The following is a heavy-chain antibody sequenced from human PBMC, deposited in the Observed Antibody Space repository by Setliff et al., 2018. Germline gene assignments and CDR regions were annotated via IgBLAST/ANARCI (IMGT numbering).Heavy chain of an antibody. D-gene: IGHD3-22*01. CDR2: VSWNSGNK. J-gene: IGHJ4*02. CDR1: GFPFSIYT. Sequence: SLKISCAASGFPFSIYTMHWVRQAPGKGLEWVSAVSWNSGNKGYADSVKGRFTISRDNAKNSLYLEMNSLRADDTALYYCAKDRYYDISAYAFSGLDQWGQGTQVTVS. V-gene: IGHV3-9*01. CDR3: AKDRYYDISAYAFSGLDQ.